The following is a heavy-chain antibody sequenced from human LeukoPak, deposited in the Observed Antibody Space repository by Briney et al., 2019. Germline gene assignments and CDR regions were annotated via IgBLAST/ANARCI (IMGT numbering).Heavy chain of an antibody. CDR1: GFTFSSYA. Sequence: PGGSLRLSCAASGFTFSSYAMTWVRQAPGKGLEWVSAISGSGGSTYYADSVKGRFTISRDKSKNTLSLQMNSLRAEATAVYYCARDHSSSSGNWFDPWGQGTLVTVSS. CDR3: ARDHSSSSGNWFDP. J-gene: IGHJ5*02. CDR2: ISGSGGST. D-gene: IGHD6-13*01. V-gene: IGHV3-23*01.